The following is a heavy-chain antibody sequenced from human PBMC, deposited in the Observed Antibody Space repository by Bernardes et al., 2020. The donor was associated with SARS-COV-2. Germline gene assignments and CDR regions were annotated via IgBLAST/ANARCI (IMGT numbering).Heavy chain of an antibody. D-gene: IGHD6-13*01. CDR2: ISSSSSYI. CDR1: GFTFSSYS. CDR3: ARNRRGYSSSWYYYYGMDV. V-gene: IGHV3-21*01. Sequence: GGSLRLSCAASGFTFSSYSMNWVRQAPGKGLEWVSSISSSSSYIYYADSVKGRFTISRDNAKNSLYLQMNSLRAEDTAVYYCARNRRGYSSSWYYYYGMDVWGQGTTVTVSS. J-gene: IGHJ6*02.